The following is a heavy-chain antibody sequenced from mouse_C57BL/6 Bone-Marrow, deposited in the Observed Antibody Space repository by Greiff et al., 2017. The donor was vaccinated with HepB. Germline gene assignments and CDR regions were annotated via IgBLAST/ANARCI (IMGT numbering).Heavy chain of an antibody. CDR3: ARGGRLHVMDY. D-gene: IGHD2-4*01. CDR1: GYTFTSYG. J-gene: IGHJ4*01. CDR2: IYPRSGNT. V-gene: IGHV1-81*01. Sequence: QVHVKQSGAELARPGASVKLSCKASGYTFTSYGISWVKQRTGQGLEWIGEIYPRSGNTYYNEKFKGKATLTADKSSSTAYMELRSLTSEDSAVYFCARGGRLHVMDYWGQGTSVTVSS.